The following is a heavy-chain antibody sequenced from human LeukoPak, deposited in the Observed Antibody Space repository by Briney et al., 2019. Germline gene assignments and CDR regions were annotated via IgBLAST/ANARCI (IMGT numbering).Heavy chain of an antibody. J-gene: IGHJ3*02. CDR1: GFTFSTYG. Sequence: GSLRLSCAVSGFTFSTYGMHWVRQAPGRGLEWVAVIWYDGNNKYYADSVKGRFTISRDNSKNTLYLQMNSLRADDTAVYYCARDYYDSSGLTFGAFDIWGQGTMVTVSS. CDR3: ARDYYDSSGLTFGAFDI. V-gene: IGHV3-33*08. CDR2: IWYDGNNK. D-gene: IGHD3-22*01.